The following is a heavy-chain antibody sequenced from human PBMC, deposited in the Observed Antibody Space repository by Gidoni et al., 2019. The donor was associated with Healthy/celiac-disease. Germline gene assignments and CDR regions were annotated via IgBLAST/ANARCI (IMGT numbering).Heavy chain of an antibody. Sequence: QVQLQESGPGLVKPSETLSLTCTVSGGSISSYYWRWIRQPPGKGLEWIGYIYYSGSTNYNPSLKSRVTISVDTSKNQCSLKLSSVTAADTAVYYCARDLRVPAHGYYYYMDVWGKGTTVTVSS. J-gene: IGHJ6*03. CDR2: IYYSGST. V-gene: IGHV4-59*01. CDR3: ARDLRVPAHGYYYYMDV. CDR1: GGSISSYY. D-gene: IGHD2-2*01.